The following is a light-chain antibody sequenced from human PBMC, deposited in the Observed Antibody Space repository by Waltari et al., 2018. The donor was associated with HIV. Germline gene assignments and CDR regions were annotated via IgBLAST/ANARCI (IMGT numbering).Light chain of an antibody. CDR3: SSYSSRGALI. J-gene: IGLJ2*01. CDR2: DVS. V-gene: IGLV2-14*03. Sequence: QSALTQPASVSGSPGQSITISCTGTSSDVGGYNYVSWYQQHPGKAPKLMIYDVSKRPSGVSNRFSGSKSGNTASLTISGLQAEDEADYYCSSYSSRGALIFGGGTKLTVL. CDR1: SSDVGGYNY.